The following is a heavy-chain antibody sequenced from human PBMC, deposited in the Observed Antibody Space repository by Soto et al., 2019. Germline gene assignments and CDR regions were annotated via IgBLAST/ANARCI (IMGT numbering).Heavy chain of an antibody. D-gene: IGHD1-26*01. CDR2: INAGNGNT. J-gene: IGHJ6*02. Sequence: ASVKVSCKASGYTFTSYAMHWVRQAPGQRLEWMGWINAGNGNTKYSQKFQGRVTITRDTSASTAYMELSSLRSEDTAVYYCASTTSGSYYGYYYYGMDVWGQGTTVTSP. CDR3: ASTTSGSYYGYYYYGMDV. V-gene: IGHV1-3*01. CDR1: GYTFTSYA.